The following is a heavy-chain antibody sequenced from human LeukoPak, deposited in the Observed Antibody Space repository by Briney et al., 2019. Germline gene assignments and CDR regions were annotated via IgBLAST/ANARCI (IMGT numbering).Heavy chain of an antibody. CDR1: GFTFSSYA. V-gene: IGHV3-30*18. J-gene: IGHJ4*02. CDR2: VSYDGRNK. CDR3: AKSIRRIQLWWEFDY. Sequence: PGRSLRLSCAASGFTFSSYAMHWVRQAPGKGLEWVAVVSYDGRNKYHADSVKGRFTISRDNSKNTLFLQMNSLRDADTAVYYCAKSIRRIQLWWEFDYWGQGALVTASS. D-gene: IGHD2-21*01.